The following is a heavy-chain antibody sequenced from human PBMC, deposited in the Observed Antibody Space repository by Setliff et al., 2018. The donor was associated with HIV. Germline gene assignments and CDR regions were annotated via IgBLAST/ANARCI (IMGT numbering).Heavy chain of an antibody. D-gene: IGHD6-19*01. CDR3: TRQSPVAGSGSFDI. V-gene: IGHV4-61*02. Sequence: PSETLSLTCTVSGDSISSGGYYWSWIRQPAGQGLEWIGRIYTSGNTNYTPSTNYNPSLTSRITISLETSRHQFSLRVTSVTATDTAVYYCTRQSPVAGSGSFDIWGQGTMVTVSS. CDR1: GDSISSGGYY. CDR2: IYTSGNTNYTPST. J-gene: IGHJ3*02.